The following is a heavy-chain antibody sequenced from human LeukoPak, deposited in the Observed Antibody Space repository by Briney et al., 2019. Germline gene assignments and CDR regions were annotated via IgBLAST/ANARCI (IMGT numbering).Heavy chain of an antibody. V-gene: IGHV1-69*13. CDR3: ATRRRDGYTRSFDY. CDR2: IIPIFGTA. CDR1: GGTFSSYA. J-gene: IGHJ4*02. D-gene: IGHD5-24*01. Sequence: ASVKVSCKASGGTFSSYAISWVRQAPRQGLEWMGGIIPIFGTANYAQKFQGRVTITADESTSTAYMELSSLRSEDTAVYYCATRRRDGYTRSFDYWGQGTLVTVSS.